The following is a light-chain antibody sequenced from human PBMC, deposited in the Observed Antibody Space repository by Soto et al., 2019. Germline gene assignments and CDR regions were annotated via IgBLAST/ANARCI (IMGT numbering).Light chain of an antibody. Sequence: IQMTQSPTSLSASVGDRVTITCRASQSISTYLNWYQQKPGKAPKLLIFAASNLQGGVPSRFTGSGSGTDFTLTIHGLQPEDFASYYCHQPYSALTWTFGQGTKVELK. V-gene: IGKV1-39*01. CDR2: AAS. CDR1: QSISTY. CDR3: HQPYSALTWT. J-gene: IGKJ1*01.